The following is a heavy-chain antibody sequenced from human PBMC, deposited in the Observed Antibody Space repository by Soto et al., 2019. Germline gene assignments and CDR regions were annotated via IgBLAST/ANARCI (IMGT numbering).Heavy chain of an antibody. Sequence: GASVKVSCKASGYNFTSHYMHWVRQAPGQGLESMGIIYPRGGTTIYAQKFQGRVTMTRDTSTHTFYMELSSLRSEDTAMYYCARVGYSSTGTTFHYHGLDGWGQGTTVTVS. CDR3: ARVGYSSTGTTFHYHGLDG. D-gene: IGHD3-22*01. CDR2: IYPRGGTT. V-gene: IGHV1-46*01. CDR1: GYNFTSHY. J-gene: IGHJ6*02.